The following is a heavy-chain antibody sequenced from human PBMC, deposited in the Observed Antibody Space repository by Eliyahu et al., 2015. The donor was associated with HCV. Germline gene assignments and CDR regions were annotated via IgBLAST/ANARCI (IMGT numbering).Heavy chain of an antibody. CDR1: GGSXSSGSYY. CDR2: IYTSGST. Sequence: QVQLQESGPGLVKPSQTLSLTCTVSGGSXSSGSYYWSWIRQPAGKGLEWIGRIYTSGSTHYXXPSLKSRVTISVDTSKNQFSLKLSSVTAADTAVYYCARENWGRWVPYYFDYWGQGTLVTVSS. V-gene: IGHV4-61*02. D-gene: IGHD7-27*01. CDR3: ARENWGRWVPYYFDY. J-gene: IGHJ4*02.